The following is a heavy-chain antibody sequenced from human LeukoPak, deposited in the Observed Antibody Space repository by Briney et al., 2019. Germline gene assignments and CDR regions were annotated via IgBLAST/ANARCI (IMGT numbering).Heavy chain of an antibody. CDR3: AKDVDYYDSSGYYYNWFDP. V-gene: IGHV3-23*01. D-gene: IGHD3-22*01. CDR2: ISGSGGST. Sequence: GGSLRLSCAASGFTFSSYAMSWDRQAPGKGLEWVSAISGSGGSTYYADSVKGRFTISRDNSKNTLYLQMNSLRAEDTAVYYCAKDVDYYDSSGYYYNWFDPWGQGTLVTVSS. J-gene: IGHJ5*02. CDR1: GFTFSSYA.